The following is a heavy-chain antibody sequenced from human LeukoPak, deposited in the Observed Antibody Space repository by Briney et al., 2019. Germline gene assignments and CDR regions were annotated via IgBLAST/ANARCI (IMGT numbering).Heavy chain of an antibody. CDR3: AKDQGYGDYAAAYDY. J-gene: IGHJ4*02. Sequence: PGGSLRLSCAASGFTFSSYAMSWVRQAPGKGLEGVSAISGSGGSTYYADSVKGRFTISRDNSKNTLYLQMNSLRAEDTAVYYCAKDQGYGDYAAAYDYWGQGTLVTVSS. V-gene: IGHV3-23*01. CDR1: GFTFSSYA. D-gene: IGHD4-17*01. CDR2: ISGSGGST.